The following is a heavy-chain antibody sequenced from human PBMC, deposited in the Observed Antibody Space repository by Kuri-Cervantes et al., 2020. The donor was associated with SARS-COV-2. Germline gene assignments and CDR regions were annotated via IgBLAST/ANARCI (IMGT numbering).Heavy chain of an antibody. CDR1: GFTFSRSV. D-gene: IGHD2-2*01. CDR3: AKAYSGVPDVLGDT. Sequence: GGSLRLSCSASGFTFSRSVMHWVRQAPGKGPEHVSTITLTGDSSYYADSVKGRFTISRDNSENTLYLHMRSLTIEDSAMYYCAKAYSGVPDVLGDTWGQGIPVTVSS. J-gene: IGHJ5*02. CDR2: ITLTGDSS. V-gene: IGHV3-64D*06.